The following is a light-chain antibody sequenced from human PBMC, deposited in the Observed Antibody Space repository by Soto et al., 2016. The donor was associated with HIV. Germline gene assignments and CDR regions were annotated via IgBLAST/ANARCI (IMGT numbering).Light chain of an antibody. V-gene: IGLV3-21*03. Sequence: SYELTQPPSVSAAPGKTATITCEGDNIGNKAVHWYQQKPGQAPVLVVYDDTDRPSGIPERFSGSNSGNTATLIISRVEVGDEADYYCQVWDKNTDHRVFGGGTKLT. CDR3: QVWDKNTDHRV. J-gene: IGLJ2*01. CDR1: NIGNKA. CDR2: DDT.